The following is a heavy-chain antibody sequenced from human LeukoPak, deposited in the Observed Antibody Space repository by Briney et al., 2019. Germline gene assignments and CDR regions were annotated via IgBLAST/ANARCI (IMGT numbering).Heavy chain of an antibody. D-gene: IGHD2-15*01. J-gene: IGHJ5*02. Sequence: SETLSLTCTVSGGSISSYYWSWIRQPPGKGLEWIGSIYYSGSTYYNPSLKSRVTISVDTSKNQFSLKLSSVTAADTAVYYCARDTRDIVVVVAAYDWFDPWGQGTLVTVSS. CDR3: ARDTRDIVVVVAAYDWFDP. CDR2: IYYSGST. V-gene: IGHV4-59*12. CDR1: GGSISSYY.